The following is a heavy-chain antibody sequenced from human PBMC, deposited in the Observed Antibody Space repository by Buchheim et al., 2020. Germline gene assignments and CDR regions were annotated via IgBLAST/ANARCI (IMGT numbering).Heavy chain of an antibody. CDR3: ARAPGGTARYYYYYMDV. J-gene: IGHJ6*02. V-gene: IGHV3-48*01. Sequence: EVQLVESGGGLVQPGGSLRLSCVASGFTFSDYGVNWVRQAPGKGLEWVSYISSSGRAMYYADSVEGRFTISSDSAKNSLYLQMNSLRAEDTAVYYCARAPGGTARYYYYYMDVWGQGTT. D-gene: IGHD3-16*01. CDR2: ISSSGRAM. CDR1: GFTFSDYG.